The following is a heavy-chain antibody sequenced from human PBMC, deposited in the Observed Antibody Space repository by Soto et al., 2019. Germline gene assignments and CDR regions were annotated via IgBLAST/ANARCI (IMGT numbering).Heavy chain of an antibody. D-gene: IGHD1-26*01. CDR1: GGSISSYY. CDR2: IYYSGST. V-gene: IGHV4-59*12. J-gene: IGHJ6*02. CDR3: ARVSGSYYYGMDV. Sequence: PSETRSLTCTVSGGSISSYYWSWIRQPPGKGLDWIGYIYYSGSTSYNPSLKSRVTISVDTSKNQFSLKLSSVTAADAAVYYCARVSGSYYYGMDVWGQGTTVT.